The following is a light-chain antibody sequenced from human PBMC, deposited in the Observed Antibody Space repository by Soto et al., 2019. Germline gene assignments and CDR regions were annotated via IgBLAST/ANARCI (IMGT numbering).Light chain of an antibody. J-gene: IGKJ2*01. V-gene: IGKV3-20*01. CDR1: QSVSSSY. CDR2: GAS. CDR3: QQYGSSP. Sequence: EIVLTQSPGTLSLSPGERATLSCRASQSVSSSYLAWYQQKPSQAPRLLIYGASSRATGIPDRFSGSGSGTDFTLTISRLEPEDFAVYYCQQYGSSPLGQGTKLEIK.